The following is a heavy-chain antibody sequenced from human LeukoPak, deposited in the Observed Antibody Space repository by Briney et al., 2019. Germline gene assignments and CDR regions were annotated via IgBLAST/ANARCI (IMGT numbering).Heavy chain of an antibody. D-gene: IGHD6-13*01. V-gene: IGHV3-43*02. CDR1: GFTFASYA. CDR3: AKDIRGSTSWYGLDY. CDR2: LSGSGSST. J-gene: IGHJ4*02. Sequence: GGSLRLSCAASGFTFASYAMTWVRQAPGKGLEWVSSLSGSGSSTFYADSVKGRFTISRDNSKNSLYLQMNSLRAEDTALYYCAKDIRGSTSWYGLDYWGQGTLVTVSS.